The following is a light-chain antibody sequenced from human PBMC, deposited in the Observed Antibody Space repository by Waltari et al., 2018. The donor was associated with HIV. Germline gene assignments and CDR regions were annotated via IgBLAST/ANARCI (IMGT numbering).Light chain of an antibody. CDR2: ATP. Sequence: DMQMTQSPSALSASVGDRVTMTCRASQDISTFLAWYQQKAGQVPNLLSYATPTLQSGVPSRGSGSVSGTDFTLTISRLQPEDVATYYCQNYDDAPYRVGGGTKVEIK. J-gene: IGKJ4*01. CDR3: QNYDDAPYR. CDR1: QDISTF. V-gene: IGKV1-27*01.